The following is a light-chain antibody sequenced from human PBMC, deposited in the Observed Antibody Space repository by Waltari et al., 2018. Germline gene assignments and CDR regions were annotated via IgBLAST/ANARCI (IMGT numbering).Light chain of an antibody. CDR2: QDT. CDR3: QAWESRGV. V-gene: IGLV3-1*01. J-gene: IGLJ3*02. CDR1: KLGDRS. Sequence: SSELTQPPSVAVSPGQRANITCSGDKLGDRSVSWYQQKPGQSPILIIYQDTKRHSGIPERFSGSNSGNTATLTIGGTQTMDEADYYCQAWESRGVFGGGTKLTVL.